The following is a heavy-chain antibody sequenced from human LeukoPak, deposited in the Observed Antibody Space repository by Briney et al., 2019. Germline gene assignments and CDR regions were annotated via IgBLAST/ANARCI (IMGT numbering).Heavy chain of an antibody. CDR1: GGSISSYY. D-gene: IGHD3-3*01. J-gene: IGHJ4*02. Sequence: SETLSLTCTVSGGSISSYYWSWIRQPPGKGLEWIGRIYTSGSTNYNPSLKSRVTISVDTSKNQFSLKLSSVTAADTAVYYCARHPQTKGVAQIDYGGQGTLVTASP. CDR2: IYTSGST. CDR3: ARHPQTKGVAQIDY. V-gene: IGHV4-4*07.